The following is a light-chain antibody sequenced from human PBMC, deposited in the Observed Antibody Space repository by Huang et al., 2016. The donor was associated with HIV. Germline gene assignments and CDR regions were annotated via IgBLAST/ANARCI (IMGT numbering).Light chain of an antibody. CDR2: GAS. J-gene: IGKJ4*01. Sequence: IVMTQSPGTLSVSPGERATLSCRASQSVGSTLAWYQQKPGQSPRLLIYGASTRATGIPARFSGSGSGTDFSLTISSLQPEDFALYYCHQYNNWLLSFGGGTRVDI. V-gene: IGKV3-15*01. CDR3: HQYNNWLLS. CDR1: QSVGST.